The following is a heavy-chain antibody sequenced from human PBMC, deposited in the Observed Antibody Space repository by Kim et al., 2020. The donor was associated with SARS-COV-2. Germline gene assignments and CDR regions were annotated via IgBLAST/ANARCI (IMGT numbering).Heavy chain of an antibody. CDR2: IRSKASSSAY. CDR3: ARVPGTTLALCDASD. Sequence: GGSLRLSCAASGFSFSDYAMHWVRQAPGKGLEWVGRIRSKASSSAYTYSATGQCTITIARANTTQSLQLHIHTLETAATSECYCARVPGTTLALCDASD. CDR1: GFSFSDYA. D-gene: IGHD1-1*01. J-gene: IGHJ3*02. V-gene: IGHV3-73*01.